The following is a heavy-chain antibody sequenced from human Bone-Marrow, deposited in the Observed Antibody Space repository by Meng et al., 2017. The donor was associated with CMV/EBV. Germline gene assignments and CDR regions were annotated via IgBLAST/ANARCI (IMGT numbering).Heavy chain of an antibody. V-gene: IGHV4-34*01. CDR2: ISRSGGT. J-gene: IGHJ5*02. CDR1: GGSFGEYH. Sequence: GSLRLSCAVFGGSFGEYHWAWIRQPPGKGLEWIGEISRSGGTAYNPSLNDRVSISQDTSKIQFSLKVISVTAADTGVYYCARDFPGRAGTTPFALGLDPWGQGTLVTVSS. D-gene: IGHD1-1*01. CDR3: ARDFPGRAGTTPFALGLDP.